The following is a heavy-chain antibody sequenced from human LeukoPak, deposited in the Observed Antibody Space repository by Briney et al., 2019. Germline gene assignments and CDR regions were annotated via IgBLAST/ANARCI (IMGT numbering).Heavy chain of an antibody. D-gene: IGHD3-10*01. V-gene: IGHV4-31*03. J-gene: IGHJ4*02. Sequence: PSETLSLTCTVSGGSISSGGYYWSWIRQHPGKGLEWIGYIYYSGSTYYNPSLKSRVTISVDTSKNQFSLKLSSVTAADTALYYCATSTHGSGSYYSLYYFDYWGQGTLVTVSS. CDR3: ATSTHGSGSYYSLYYFDY. CDR1: GGSISSGGYY. CDR2: IYYSGST.